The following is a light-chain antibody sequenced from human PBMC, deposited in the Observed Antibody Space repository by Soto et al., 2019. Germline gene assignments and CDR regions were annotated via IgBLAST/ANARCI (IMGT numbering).Light chain of an antibody. V-gene: IGKV3-15*01. CDR1: QSVSTN. CDR3: QQYNNWPLT. J-gene: IGKJ4*01. Sequence: REMKHSPRPPSFSPRETPTGPCRASQSVSTNLAWYQQKPGQAPRLLLYGTSTRATDIPARFSGSGSGTEFTLTIDSLQSEDFAVYYCQQYNNWPLTSGGGTKVDIK. CDR2: GTS.